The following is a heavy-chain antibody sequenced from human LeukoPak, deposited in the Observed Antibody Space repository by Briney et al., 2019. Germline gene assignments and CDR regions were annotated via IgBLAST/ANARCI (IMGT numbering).Heavy chain of an antibody. J-gene: IGHJ5*02. D-gene: IGHD3-10*01. V-gene: IGHV3-7*01. Sequence: GGSLRLSCAASGFTFSSYWMNWVRQAPGKGLEWVANIKQDGSNKYYADSVKGRFTISRDNSKNTLYLQMNSLRAEDTAVYYCAREITMVRGALRGQLWFDPWGQGTLVTVSS. CDR3: AREITMVRGALRGQLWFDP. CDR2: IKQDGSNK. CDR1: GFTFSSYW.